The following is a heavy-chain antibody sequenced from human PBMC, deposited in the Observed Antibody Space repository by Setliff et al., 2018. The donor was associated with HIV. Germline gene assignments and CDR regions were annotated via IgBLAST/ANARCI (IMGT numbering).Heavy chain of an antibody. J-gene: IGHJ3*02. V-gene: IGHV1-69*10. CDR3: ATRPPGVHGFSI. Sequence: GASVKVSCKASGGTFNSYTVSWVRQAPGQGLEWMGGIIPMFNIANYAQKFQGRATITADISTTTASMELRSLRSEDTAVYYCATRPPGVHGFSIWGQGTMVTVSS. CDR2: IIPMFNIA. D-gene: IGHD3-10*01. CDR1: GGTFNSYT.